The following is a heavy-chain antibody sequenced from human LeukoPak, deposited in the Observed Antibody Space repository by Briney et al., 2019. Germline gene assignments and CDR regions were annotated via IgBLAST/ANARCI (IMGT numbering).Heavy chain of an antibody. CDR1: GYTFTDYW. CDR2: IFPDDSDT. J-gene: IGHJ4*02. CDR3: ASWRYGDYGYYFDY. Sequence: GESLKISCKGSGYTFTDYWIAWVRQMPGKGLEWMGIIFPDDSDTRYSPSFQGQVTISADESISTAYLQWSSLKASDTAMYYCASWRYGDYGYYFDYWGQGTLVTVSS. V-gene: IGHV5-51*01. D-gene: IGHD4-17*01.